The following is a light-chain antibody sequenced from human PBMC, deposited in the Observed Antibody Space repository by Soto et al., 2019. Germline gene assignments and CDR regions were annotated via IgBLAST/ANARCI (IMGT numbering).Light chain of an antibody. CDR2: LEGSGSY. J-gene: IGLJ1*01. V-gene: IGLV4-60*02. CDR1: SGHSSYI. Sequence: QLVLTQSSSASASLGSSVSLTCTLSSGHSSYIIAWHQQQPGKAPRYLMKLEGSGSYNKGSGVPDRFSGSSSGADRYVTISNLQFEDEADYYCETWDSNTYVFGTGTKLTVL. CDR3: ETWDSNTYV.